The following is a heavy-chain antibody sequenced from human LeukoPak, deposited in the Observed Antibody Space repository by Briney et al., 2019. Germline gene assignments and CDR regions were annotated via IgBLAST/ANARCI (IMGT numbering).Heavy chain of an antibody. V-gene: IGHV4-30-4*08. Sequence: SETLSLTCTVSGGSISSGDYYWSWIRQPPGKGLEWIGYIYYSGSTYYNPSLKSRVAISVDTSKNQFSLKLSSVTAADTAVYYCAGASSLNDAFDTWGQGTMVTVSS. CDR1: GGSISSGDYY. CDR3: AGASSLNDAFDT. CDR2: IYYSGST. J-gene: IGHJ3*02. D-gene: IGHD2-2*01.